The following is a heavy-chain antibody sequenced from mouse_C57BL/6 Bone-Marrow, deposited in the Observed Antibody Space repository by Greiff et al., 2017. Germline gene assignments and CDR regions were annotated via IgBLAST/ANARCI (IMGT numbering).Heavy chain of an antibody. CDR3: ARSYYCSSYDAVDY. V-gene: IGHV5-17*01. Sequence: EVQLVEPGGGLVKPGGSLKLSCAASGFTFSDYGMHWVRQAPEKGLEWVAYISSGSSTIYYADTVKGRFTISRDNAKNTLFLQMTSLRSEDTAMYYCARSYYCSSYDAVDYWGQGTSVTVSS. CDR2: ISSGSSTI. D-gene: IGHD1-1*01. J-gene: IGHJ4*01. CDR1: GFTFSDYG.